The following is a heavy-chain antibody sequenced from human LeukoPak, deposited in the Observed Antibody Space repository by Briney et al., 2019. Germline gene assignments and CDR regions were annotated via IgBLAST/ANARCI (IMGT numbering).Heavy chain of an antibody. CDR1: GFTFSSYW. V-gene: IGHV3-7*01. CDR3: ASLYYDFWSAYYFDY. J-gene: IGHJ4*02. CDR2: IKQDGSEK. Sequence: GGSLRLSXAASGFTFSSYWMSWVRQTPGKGLEWVANIKQDGSEKYYVDSVKGRFTISRDNAKNSLYLQMNSLRAEDTAVYYCASLYYDFWSAYYFDYWGQGTLVTVSS. D-gene: IGHD3-3*01.